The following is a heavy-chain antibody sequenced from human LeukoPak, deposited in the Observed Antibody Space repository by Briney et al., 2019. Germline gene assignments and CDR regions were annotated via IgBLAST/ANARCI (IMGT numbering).Heavy chain of an antibody. D-gene: IGHD1-26*01. CDR3: ARVLDRYSGGYPGPWFDP. J-gene: IGHJ5*02. Sequence: PSETLSLTCTVSGGSISSYYWSWIRQPPGKGLEWTGYIYYSGSTNYNPSLKSRVTISVDTSKNQFSLKLSSVTAADTAVYYCARVLDRYSGGYPGPWFDPWGQGTLVTVSS. CDR2: IYYSGST. CDR1: GGSISSYY. V-gene: IGHV4-59*01.